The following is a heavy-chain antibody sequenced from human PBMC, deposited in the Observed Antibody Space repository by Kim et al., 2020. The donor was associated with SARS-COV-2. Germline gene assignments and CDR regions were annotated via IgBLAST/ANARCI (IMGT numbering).Heavy chain of an antibody. CDR2: INHSGST. J-gene: IGHJ4*02. CDR1: GGSFSGYY. CDR3: ANGGIFLASFDY. D-gene: IGHD3-3*01. V-gene: IGHV4-34*01. Sequence: SETLSLTCAVYGGSFSGYYWSWIRQPPGKGLEWIGEINHSGSTNYNPSLKSRVTISVDTSKNQFSLKLSSVTAADTAVYYCANGGIFLASFDYWGQGTLVTVSS.